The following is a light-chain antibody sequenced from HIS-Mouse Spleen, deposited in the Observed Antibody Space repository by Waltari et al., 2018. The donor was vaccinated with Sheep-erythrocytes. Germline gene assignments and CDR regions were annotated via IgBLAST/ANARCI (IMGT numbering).Light chain of an antibody. CDR3: CSYAGSSTPWV. V-gene: IGLV2-23*01. J-gene: IGLJ3*02. CDR2: EGS. Sequence: QSALTQPASVSGSPGQSITISCTGTSSAVGSYNLVSWYQQHPGKAPKLMIYEGSNRPSRVSNRFSGSQSGNTASLTISGLQAEDEAYYSCCSYAGSSTPWVFGGGTKLTVL. CDR1: SSAVGSYNL.